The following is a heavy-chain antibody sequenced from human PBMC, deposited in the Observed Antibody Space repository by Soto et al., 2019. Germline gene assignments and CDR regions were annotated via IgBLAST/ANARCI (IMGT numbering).Heavy chain of an antibody. CDR1: GGTFSSYA. Sequence: QVQLVQSGAEVKKPGSSVKVSCKASGGTFSSYAISWVRQAPGQGLEWMGGIIPIFGTANYAQKFQGRVTMTADESTSTAYMELSSLRSEDTAVYYCARERLTGTTTFYYYYGRDVWGQGTTVTVAS. D-gene: IGHD1-7*01. V-gene: IGHV1-69*01. CDR3: ARERLTGTTTFYYYYGRDV. CDR2: IIPIFGTA. J-gene: IGHJ6*02.